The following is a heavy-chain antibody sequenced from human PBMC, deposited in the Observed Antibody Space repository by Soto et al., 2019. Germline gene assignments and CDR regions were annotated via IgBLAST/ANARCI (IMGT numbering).Heavy chain of an antibody. CDR2: FTPKSGDT. J-gene: IGHJ6*04. CDR3: VGSGRYGAMSV. D-gene: IGHD3-10*01. Sequence: GASVKVSCKTSGSSFSAYQMHWVRQAPGQGLEWMGRFTPKSGDTQYSQKFKGRVTMTGDTSINTFYMEVSRLRPDDAAVYYCVGSGRYGAMSVWGKGTTVTVAS. V-gene: IGHV1-2*06. CDR1: GSSFSAYQ.